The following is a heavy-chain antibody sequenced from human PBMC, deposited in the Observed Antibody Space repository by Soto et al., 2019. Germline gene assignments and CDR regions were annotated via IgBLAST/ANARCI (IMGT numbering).Heavy chain of an antibody. CDR3: AREAGTTDYYYYMDV. Sequence: GGSLRLSCAASGFTFSDYYMSWIRQAPGKGLEWVSYISSSGSTIYYADSVKGRFTISRDNAKNSLYLQMNSLRAEDTAVYYCAREAGTTDYYYYMDVWGKGTTVTVSS. V-gene: IGHV3-11*01. D-gene: IGHD1-7*01. CDR1: GFTFSDYY. J-gene: IGHJ6*03. CDR2: ISSSGSTI.